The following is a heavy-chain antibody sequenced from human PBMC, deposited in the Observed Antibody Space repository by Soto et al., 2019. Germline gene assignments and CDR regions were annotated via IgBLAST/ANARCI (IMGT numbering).Heavy chain of an antibody. V-gene: IGHV3-30-3*01. D-gene: IGHD5-18*01. CDR3: ARPRYSYGYGSGGDYYYGMDV. Sequence: XVSLELSCAASGFTFSSYAMHWVRQAPGKGLEWVAVISYDGSNKYYADSVKGRFTISRDNSKNTLYLQMNSLRAEDTAVYYCARPRYSYGYGSGGDYYYGMDVWGQGTTVTVSS. J-gene: IGHJ6*02. CDR1: GFTFSSYA. CDR2: ISYDGSNK.